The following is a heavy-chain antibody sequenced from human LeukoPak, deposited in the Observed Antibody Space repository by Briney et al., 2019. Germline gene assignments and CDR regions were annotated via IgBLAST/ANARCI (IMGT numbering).Heavy chain of an antibody. CDR2: ISSSGSTI. V-gene: IGHV3-48*03. CDR3: ARRGSSSWYGFQY. D-gene: IGHD6-13*01. CDR1: GFPFSSYE. J-gene: IGHJ4*02. Sequence: PGGSLRLSCAASGFPFSSYEMKWVRQAPGKGVEWVSYISSSGSTINYADSVNGRITISRDNAKNSLYLQMISLRAEDTAVYYCARRGSSSWYGFQYWGQGTLVTVSS.